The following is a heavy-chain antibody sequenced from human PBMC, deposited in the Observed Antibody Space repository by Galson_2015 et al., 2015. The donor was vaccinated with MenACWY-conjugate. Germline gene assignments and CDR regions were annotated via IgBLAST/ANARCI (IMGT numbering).Heavy chain of an antibody. D-gene: IGHD6-19*01. V-gene: IGHV3-33*01. CDR3: ARIGSGGWYGYFDY. CDR2: IWYDGSNK. Sequence: SLRLSCAASGFTFSSYGMHWVRQAPGKGLEWVAVIWYDGSNKYYADSVKGRFTISRDNSKNTLYLQMNSLRAEDTAVYYCARIGSGGWYGYFDYWGQGTLVTVSS. J-gene: IGHJ4*02. CDR1: GFTFSSYG.